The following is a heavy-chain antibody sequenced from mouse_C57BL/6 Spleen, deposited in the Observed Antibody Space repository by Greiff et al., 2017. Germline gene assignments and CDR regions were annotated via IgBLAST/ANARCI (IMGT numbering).Heavy chain of an antibody. D-gene: IGHD1-1*01. CDR2: IYPRSGNT. Sequence: QVQLQQSGAELARPGASVKLSCKASGYTFTSYGISWVKQRTGQGLEWIGEIYPRSGNTYYNEKFKGKATLTADKSSSTAYMELRSLTSEDSAVYFCARGRPYGSSPDWYFDGWGTGTTVTVSS. CDR1: GYTFTSYG. CDR3: ARGRPYGSSPDWYFDG. J-gene: IGHJ1*03. V-gene: IGHV1-81*01.